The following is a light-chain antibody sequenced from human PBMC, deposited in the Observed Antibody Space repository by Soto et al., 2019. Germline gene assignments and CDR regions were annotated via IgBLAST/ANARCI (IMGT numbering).Light chain of an antibody. CDR3: SSYTSSNTLI. J-gene: IGLJ2*01. CDR1: SSDVGHYDY. Sequence: QSVLTQPASVSGSPGQSITISCTGSSSDVGHYDYVSWFQQHPGRAPTLLIYDVTYRPSGVSNRFSGAKSGSTASLTISGLQAEDEADYYCSSYTSSNTLIFGGGTKLTVL. V-gene: IGLV2-14*03. CDR2: DVT.